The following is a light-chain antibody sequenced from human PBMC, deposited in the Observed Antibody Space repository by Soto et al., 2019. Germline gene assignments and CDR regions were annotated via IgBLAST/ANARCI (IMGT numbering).Light chain of an antibody. CDR3: TSYTSNTAPV. CDR1: SSDIGSHDY. J-gene: IGLJ1*01. V-gene: IGLV2-14*01. CDR2: EVT. Sequence: QSALTQPASVSGSPGQSITISCTGTSSDIGSHDYVSWYQHHPGKAPKLIIYEVTNRPSGVSDRFSGSKSGSTASLTISGLQAEDEADYHCTSYTSNTAPVFGTGTKVTVL.